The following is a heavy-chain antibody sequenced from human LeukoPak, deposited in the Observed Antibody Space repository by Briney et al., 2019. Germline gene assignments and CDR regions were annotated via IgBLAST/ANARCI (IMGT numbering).Heavy chain of an antibody. Sequence: SETLSLTCAVYGGSFSGYYWSWIRQPPGKGLEWIGEINHSGSTNYNPSLKSRVTISVDTSKNQFSLKLSSVTAADTAVYYCARRYRSSWYWSGRYMDVWGKGTTVTVSS. J-gene: IGHJ6*03. V-gene: IGHV4-34*01. D-gene: IGHD6-13*01. CDR2: INHSGST. CDR3: ARRYRSSWYWSGRYMDV. CDR1: GGSFSGYY.